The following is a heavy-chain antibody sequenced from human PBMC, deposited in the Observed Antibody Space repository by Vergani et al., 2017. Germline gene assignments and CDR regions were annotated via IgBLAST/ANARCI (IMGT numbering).Heavy chain of an antibody. CDR3: ARGRLARRVDY. CDR1: VGSISSGGYY. CDR2: IYYSGST. D-gene: IGHD3-10*01. Sequence: QVQLQEPGPGLVKPSQTLSLTCTVSVGSISSGGYYWSWIRQPPGKGLEWIGHIYYSGSTYYNPSLKSRVTISVDTSKNQFSLKLSSLTAADTAVYYCARGRLARRVDYWGQGTLVTVSS. V-gene: IGHV4-31*03. J-gene: IGHJ4*02.